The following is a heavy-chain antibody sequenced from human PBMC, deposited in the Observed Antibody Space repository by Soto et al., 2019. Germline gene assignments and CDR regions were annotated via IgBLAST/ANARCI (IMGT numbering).Heavy chain of an antibody. D-gene: IGHD3-3*01. V-gene: IGHV3-48*01. CDR2: TSSSSSTI. CDR3: ARDRITIPRRRTTGTYMDV. J-gene: IGHJ6*03. CDR1: GFTFSSYS. Sequence: PGGSLRLSCAASGFTFSSYSMNWVRQAPGKGLEWVSYTSSSSSTIYYADSVKGRFTISRDNAKNSLYLQMNSLRAEDTAVYYCARDRITIPRRRTTGTYMDVRGKGTTVTGS.